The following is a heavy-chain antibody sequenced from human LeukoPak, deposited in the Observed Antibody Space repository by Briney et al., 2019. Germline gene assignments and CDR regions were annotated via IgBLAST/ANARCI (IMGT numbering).Heavy chain of an antibody. J-gene: IGHJ6*03. Sequence: GGSLRLSCAASGFTFNSYAMSWVRQAPGKGLEWISTISGGADNTHYADSVKGRFTISRDNSKNTLSLQMNSLRAEDTAVYYCAKAQPPAPIEYYYCYMDVWGKGTRSPSP. D-gene: IGHD2-2*02. CDR2: ISGGADNT. V-gene: IGHV3-23*01. CDR3: AKAQPPAPIEYYYCYMDV. CDR1: GFTFNSYA.